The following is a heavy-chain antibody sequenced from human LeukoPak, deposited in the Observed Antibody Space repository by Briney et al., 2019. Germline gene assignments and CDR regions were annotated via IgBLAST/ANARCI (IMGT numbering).Heavy chain of an antibody. J-gene: IGHJ4*02. CDR1: GFTFSSYG. CDR2: ITSSSSYF. Sequence: GGSLRLSCAASGFTFSSYGMNWVRQAPGKGLEWVSSITSSSSYFYYADSLKGRFTISRDNAKNSVYLQMNSLRAEDTAVYYCARGGQWLENLNFDYWGQGTLVTVSS. V-gene: IGHV3-21*01. D-gene: IGHD6-19*01. CDR3: ARGGQWLENLNFDY.